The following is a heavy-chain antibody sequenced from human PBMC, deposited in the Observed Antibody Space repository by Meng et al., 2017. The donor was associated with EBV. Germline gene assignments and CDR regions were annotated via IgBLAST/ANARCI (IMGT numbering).Heavy chain of an antibody. J-gene: IGHJ4*02. CDR2: IRSKANSYAT. CDR1: GFLLLGFV. CDR3: TRLDGSYIYY. Sequence: LVLPGGSLKLFSSSVGFLLLGFVMTWVRQASGKGLEWVGRIRSKANSYATAYAASVKGRFTISRDDSKNTAYLQMNSLKTEDMAVYYCTRLDGSYIYYWGQGTLVTVSS. V-gene: IGHV3-73*01. D-gene: IGHD1-26*01.